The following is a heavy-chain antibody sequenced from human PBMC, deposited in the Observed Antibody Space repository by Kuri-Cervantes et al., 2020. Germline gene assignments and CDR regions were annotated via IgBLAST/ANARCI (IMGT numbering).Heavy chain of an antibody. CDR3: ARVRQPDNWFDP. V-gene: IGHV4-39*07. CDR2: INHSGST. D-gene: IGHD3-10*01. J-gene: IGHJ5*02. CDR1: GGSISSSSYY. Sequence: SETLSLTCTVSGGSISSSSYYWGWIRQPPGKGLEWIGEINHSGSTNYNPSLKSRVTISVDTSKNQFSLKLSSVTAADTAVYYCARVRQPDNWFDPWGQGTLVTVSS.